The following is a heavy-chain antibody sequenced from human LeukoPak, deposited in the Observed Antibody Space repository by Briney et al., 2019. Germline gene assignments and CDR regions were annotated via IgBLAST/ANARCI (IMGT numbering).Heavy chain of an antibody. J-gene: IGHJ3*02. V-gene: IGHV3-23*01. CDR3: SKVFPYCTPTTCPRGAFYS. D-gene: IGHD2-2*01. CDR1: GFTFSSYA. CDR2: ISGSGGST. Sequence: GGSLRLSCAASGFTFSSYAMSWVRQAPGEGLEWVSAISGSGGSTYYADSVKGRFTISRDNSESTLYLQMASLRAETTSIYYCSKVFPYCTPTTCPRGAFYSWGQGTMVTVSS.